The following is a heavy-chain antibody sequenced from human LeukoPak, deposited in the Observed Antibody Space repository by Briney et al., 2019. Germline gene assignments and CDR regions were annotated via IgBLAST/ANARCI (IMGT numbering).Heavy chain of an antibody. CDR2: IGSSGRTR. Sequence: PGGSLRLSCAVSGFPFSFYEINWVRQVPGKGLERVSNIGSSGRTRYYADSVKGRFSISRDNAKNSLYLQMNSLRVEDTGVYYCAILAVASDFDYWGQGALVTVSS. J-gene: IGHJ4*02. CDR3: AILAVASDFDY. D-gene: IGHD6-19*01. V-gene: IGHV3-48*03. CDR1: GFPFSFYE.